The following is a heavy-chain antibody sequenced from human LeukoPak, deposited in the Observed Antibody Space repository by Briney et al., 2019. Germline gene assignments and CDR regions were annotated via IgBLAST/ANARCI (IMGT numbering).Heavy chain of an antibody. CDR3: VNRPGLPNIPQYYFDY. J-gene: IGHJ4*02. V-gene: IGHV3-23*01. CDR2: IIGIGGST. Sequence: GRSLRLSCAASGFTFSSYAMSWVRQAPRKGLEWVSAIIGIGGSTYYADSVTGRLTISRDTSKKTPYMQITRLIATDPAITYCVNRPGLPNIPQYYFDYWGQGTLVTVSS. CDR1: GFTFSSYA. D-gene: IGHD5-12*01.